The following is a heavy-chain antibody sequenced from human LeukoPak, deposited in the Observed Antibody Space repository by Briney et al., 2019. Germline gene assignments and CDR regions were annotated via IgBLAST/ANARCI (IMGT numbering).Heavy chain of an antibody. CDR1: GFTFSSYG. J-gene: IGHJ6*02. D-gene: IGHD2-8*01. V-gene: IGHV3-66*01. CDR2: IYPGGNT. CDR3: ARTNYLDV. Sequence: PGRSLRLSCAASGFTFSSYGMHWVRQAPGKGLEWVSIIYPGGNTYYADSVEGRFTISRDNSKNTLYLHMNSLRAEDTAVYYCARTNYLDVWGRGTTVTVSS.